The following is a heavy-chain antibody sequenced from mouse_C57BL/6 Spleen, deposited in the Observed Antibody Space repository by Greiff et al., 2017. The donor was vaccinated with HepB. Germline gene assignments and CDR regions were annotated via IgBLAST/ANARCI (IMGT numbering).Heavy chain of an antibody. V-gene: IGHV1-9*01. CDR1: GYTFTGYW. CDR2: ILPGSGST. J-gene: IGHJ3*01. D-gene: IGHD1-1*01. Sequence: QVQLKESGAELMKPGASVKLSCKATGYTFTGYWIEWVKQRPGHGLEWIGEILPGSGSTNYNEKFKGKATLTADTSSNTAYMQLSSLTTEDSAIYYGASRNYVRGFAYWGQGTLVTVSA. CDR3: ASRNYVRGFAY.